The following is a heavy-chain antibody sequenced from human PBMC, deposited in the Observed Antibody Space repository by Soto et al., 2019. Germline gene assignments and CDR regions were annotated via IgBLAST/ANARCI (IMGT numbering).Heavy chain of an antibody. CDR3: AKFRGPSYSYYYMDV. CDR2: ISGSGRTT. D-gene: IGHD3-16*01. CDR1: GFTFSSYS. V-gene: IGHV3-23*01. Sequence: GGSLRLSCAASGFTFSSYSMNWVRQAPGKGLEWVSYISGSGRTTYYADSVKGRFTVSRDNSKNKMYLQMNSLRAEDTALYYCAKFRGPSYSYYYMDVWGKGTTVTVSS. J-gene: IGHJ6*03.